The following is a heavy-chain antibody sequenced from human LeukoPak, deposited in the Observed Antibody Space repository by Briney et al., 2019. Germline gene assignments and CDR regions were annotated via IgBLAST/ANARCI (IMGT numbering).Heavy chain of an antibody. Sequence: SLKVSCKASGGTFSSYAISWVRQAPGQGLEWMGGIIPIFGTANYAQKFQGRVTITTDESTSTAYMELSSLRSEDTAVYYCARGPADSYYFDYWGQGTLVTVSS. CDR2: IIPIFGTA. CDR1: GGTFSSYA. D-gene: IGHD4-11*01. V-gene: IGHV1-69*05. J-gene: IGHJ4*02. CDR3: ARGPADSYYFDY.